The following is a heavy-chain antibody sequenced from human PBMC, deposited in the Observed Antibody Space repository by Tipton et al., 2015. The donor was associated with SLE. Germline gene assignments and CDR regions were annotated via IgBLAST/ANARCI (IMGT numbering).Heavy chain of an antibody. CDR1: GYSISSGYY. V-gene: IGHV4-38-2*01. CDR2: IYSSGGT. D-gene: IGHD6-25*01. J-gene: IGHJ3*02. CDR3: ARPDGGIAAPGAFDI. Sequence: TLSLTCAVSGYSISSGYYWGWFRQPPGKGLEWIGSIYSSGGTYSNPALKSRVTISVDTSKNQFSLKLSSVTAADTAVYYCARPDGGIAAPGAFDIWGQGTMVTVSS.